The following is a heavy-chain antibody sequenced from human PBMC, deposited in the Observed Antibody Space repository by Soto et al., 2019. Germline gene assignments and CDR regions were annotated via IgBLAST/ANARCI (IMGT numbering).Heavy chain of an antibody. CDR3: ARIRIVDFWSGHDAFDI. CDR1: GFSLSNARMG. V-gene: IGHV2-26*01. J-gene: IGHJ3*02. CDR2: IFSNDEK. Sequence: SGPTLVNPTETLTLTCTVSGFSLSNARMGVSRIRQPPGKALEWLAHIFSNDEKSYSTSLKSRLTISKDTSKSQVVLTMTNMDPVDTATYYCARIRIVDFWSGHDAFDIWGQGTMVTVSS. D-gene: IGHD3-3*01.